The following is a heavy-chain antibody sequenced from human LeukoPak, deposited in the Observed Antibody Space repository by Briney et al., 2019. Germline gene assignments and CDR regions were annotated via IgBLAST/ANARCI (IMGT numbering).Heavy chain of an antibody. CDR2: IDNSGSTI. Sequence: KPGGSLRLSCAASGFSFSDYYMSWIRQAPGKGLEWVSYIDNSGSTIYYADSLRGRFTISRDNAKNSLYLQIDGLRVDNTAVYYCARGVPPIYRRWAAADNWFDPWGQGTLVTVSS. CDR1: GFSFSDYY. J-gene: IGHJ5*02. D-gene: IGHD6-13*01. V-gene: IGHV3-11*01. CDR3: ARGVPPIYRRWAAADNWFDP.